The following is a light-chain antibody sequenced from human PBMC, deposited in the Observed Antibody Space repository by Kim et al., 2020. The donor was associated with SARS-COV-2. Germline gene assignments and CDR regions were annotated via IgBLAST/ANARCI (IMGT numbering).Light chain of an antibody. V-gene: IGLV2-14*03. CDR3: SSYTSSSTLYV. J-gene: IGLJ1*01. Sequence: QSITISCSGTSSDVGGYNYVSWYQQHPGKAPQLVIYDVSNRPAGVSTRFSGSKSGNTASLTISGLQAEDEADYYCSSYTSSSTLYVFGTGTKVTVL. CDR2: DVS. CDR1: SSDVGGYNY.